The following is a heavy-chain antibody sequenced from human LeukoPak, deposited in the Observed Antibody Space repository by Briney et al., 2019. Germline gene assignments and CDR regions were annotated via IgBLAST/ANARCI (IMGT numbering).Heavy chain of an antibody. V-gene: IGHV4-34*01. J-gene: IGHJ4*02. CDR1: GGSFSGYY. Sequence: SETLSLTCAVYGGSFSGYYWSWIRQPPGKGLEWIGEINHSGSTNYNPSLKSRVTISVDTSKNQFSLKLSSVTAADTGVYYCARGLVRRPFDYWGQGTLVTVSS. CDR3: ARGLVRRPFDY. CDR2: INHSGST.